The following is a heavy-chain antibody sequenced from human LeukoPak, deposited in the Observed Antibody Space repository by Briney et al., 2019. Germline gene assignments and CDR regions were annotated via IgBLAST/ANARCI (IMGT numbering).Heavy chain of an antibody. Sequence: PSVKVSCKASGGTFSSYAISWVRQAPGQELEWMGGIITIFGTVNYAKTYQRRVTITRDESSSTAYMELSSLRTEDTAVYYCARDITVAGNRFDYWGQGTLVTVSS. CDR2: IITIFGTV. V-gene: IGHV1-69*05. CDR1: GGTFSSYA. J-gene: IGHJ4*02. CDR3: ARDITVAGNRFDY. D-gene: IGHD6-19*01.